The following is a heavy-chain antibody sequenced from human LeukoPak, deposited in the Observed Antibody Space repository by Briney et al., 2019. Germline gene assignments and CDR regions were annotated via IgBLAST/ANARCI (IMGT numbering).Heavy chain of an antibody. J-gene: IGHJ4*02. CDR1: GFTFSSYA. CDR2: ISGSGGST. Sequence: EGSLRLSCAASGFTFSSYAMSWVRQAPGKGLEWVSAISGSGGSTYYADSVKGRFTISRDNSKNTLYLQMNSLRAEDTAVYYCAKDRWGGDIVVVPAAADYWGQGTLVTVSS. CDR3: AKDRWGGDIVVVPAAADY. V-gene: IGHV3-23*01. D-gene: IGHD2-2*01.